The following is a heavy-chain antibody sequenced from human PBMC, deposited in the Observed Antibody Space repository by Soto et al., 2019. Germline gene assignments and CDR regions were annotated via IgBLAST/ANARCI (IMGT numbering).Heavy chain of an antibody. J-gene: IGHJ5*02. CDR2: INHSGST. V-gene: IGHV4-34*01. CDR1: GGSFSGYY. CDR3: VRRTITMVVERRGVGWFDP. Sequence: QVQLQQWGAGLLKPSETLSLTCAVYGGSFSGYYWSWIRQPPGKGLEWIGEINHSGSTNYNPSLKSRVTRSVDTNKNQFSLKLSSATAADTAVYYCVRRTITMVVERRGVGWFDPWGQGTLVTVSS. D-gene: IGHD3-22*01.